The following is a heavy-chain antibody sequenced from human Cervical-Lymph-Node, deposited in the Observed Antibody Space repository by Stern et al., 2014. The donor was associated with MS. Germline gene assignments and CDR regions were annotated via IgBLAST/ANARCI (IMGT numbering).Heavy chain of an antibody. CDR2: IIPSTGKE. CDR1: GDTLSRYA. CDR3: ASSYSGWDNPYHFYGMDV. D-gene: IGHD6-19*01. J-gene: IGHJ6*02. Sequence: VQLVQSGAEVKKPGSSVKVSCKASGDTLSRYAISWVRQAPGQGLQWMGGIIPSTGKENYEQKFQGIVKLIANESTSTAYMELSSLTSEDAAVYYCASSYSGWDNPYHFYGMDVWGQGTTVTVSS. V-gene: IGHV1-69*01.